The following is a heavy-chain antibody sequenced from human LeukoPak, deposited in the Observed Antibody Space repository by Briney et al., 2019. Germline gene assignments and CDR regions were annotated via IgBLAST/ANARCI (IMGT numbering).Heavy chain of an antibody. Sequence: GGSLRLACLASGFSFSNYAMSWVRQAPGKGLEWVSNAGSSSRLYGDSVKGRFSVSRDNSKNTLYLQMNSLRADDTAVYYCAKQRGALRENYYMDVWGKGTTVTVSS. CDR1: GFSFSNYA. J-gene: IGHJ6*03. CDR3: AKQRGALRENYYMDV. CDR2: NAGSSSR. V-gene: IGHV3-23*01.